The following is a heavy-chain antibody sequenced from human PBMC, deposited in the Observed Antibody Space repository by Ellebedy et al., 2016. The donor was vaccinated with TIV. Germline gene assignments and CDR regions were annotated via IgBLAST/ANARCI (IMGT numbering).Heavy chain of an antibody. J-gene: IGHJ4*02. V-gene: IGHV3-33*01. Sequence: GESLKISXAASGFTFSSYGMHWVRQAPGKGLEWVAVIWYDGSNKYYADSVKGRFTISRDNSKNTLYLQMNSLRAEDTAVYYCARDAMRYCSSTSCYWFDYWGQGTLVTVSS. CDR3: ARDAMRYCSSTSCYWFDY. CDR1: GFTFSSYG. CDR2: IWYDGSNK. D-gene: IGHD2-2*01.